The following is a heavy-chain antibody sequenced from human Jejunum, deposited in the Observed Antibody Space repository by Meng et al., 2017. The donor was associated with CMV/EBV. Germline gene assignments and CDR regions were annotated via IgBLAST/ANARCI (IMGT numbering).Heavy chain of an antibody. D-gene: IGHD3-10*01. CDR1: ISSFY. V-gene: IGHV4-59*01. CDR3: ARGRVYYSGWNPPYRMDV. J-gene: IGHJ6*02. Sequence: ISSFYWTWVGKPPGKGLEWIGYISNSGTTNYNPSLKSRLTMSVDASQNQCSLNLNSVTAADTGLYYCARGRVYYSGWNPPYRMDVWGQGTTVTVSS. CDR2: ISNSGTT.